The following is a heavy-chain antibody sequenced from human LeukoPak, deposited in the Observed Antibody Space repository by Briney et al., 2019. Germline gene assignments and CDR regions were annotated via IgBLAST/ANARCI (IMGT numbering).Heavy chain of an antibody. D-gene: IGHD6-13*01. V-gene: IGHV3-9*01. CDR2: ISWNSGSI. Sequence: GGSLRLSCAASGFTFDDYAMHWVRQAPGKGLEWVSGISWNSGSIGYADSVKGRFTISRDNAKNSLYLQMNSLRAEDTALYYCAKDTGAAAGNHFDYWGQGTLVTVSS. J-gene: IGHJ4*02. CDR3: AKDTGAAAGNHFDY. CDR1: GFTFDDYA.